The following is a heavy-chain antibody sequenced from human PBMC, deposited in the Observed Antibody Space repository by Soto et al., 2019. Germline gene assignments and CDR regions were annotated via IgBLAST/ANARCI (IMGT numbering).Heavy chain of an antibody. CDR3: ARLQRQHFSYCVY. CDR1: GYTFTSYD. Sequence: ASVKVSCKASGYTFTSYDINWVRQATGQGLEWMGWMNPNSGNTGYAQKSQGRVTMTRNTSISTAYMELRSLRSDDTGVYYCARLQRQHFSYCVYWGQGNPGHRLL. CDR2: MNPNSGNT. J-gene: IGHJ4*02. V-gene: IGHV1-8*01. D-gene: IGHD3-3*02.